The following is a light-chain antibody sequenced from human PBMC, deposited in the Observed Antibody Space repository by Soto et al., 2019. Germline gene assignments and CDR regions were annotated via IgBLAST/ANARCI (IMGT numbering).Light chain of an antibody. CDR1: QSLLHSNGYNY. V-gene: IGKV2-28*01. CDR2: MGS. CDR3: MQALQTPLT. Sequence: DSVMTQSPLSLPVTPGEPASISCRSSQSLLHSNGYNYLDWYLQKPGQSPQVLIYMGSNRASGVHDRFSGSGSGTDFTLKISRVEAEDVGVYYCMQALQTPLTFGGWTKVEI. J-gene: IGKJ4*01.